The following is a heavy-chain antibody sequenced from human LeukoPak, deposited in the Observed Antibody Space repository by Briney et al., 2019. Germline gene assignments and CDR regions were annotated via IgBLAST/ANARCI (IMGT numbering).Heavy chain of an antibody. J-gene: IGHJ3*02. D-gene: IGHD6-25*01. CDR1: GLTFTDFS. CDR3: ASSPYSSGWALNSGAFDI. CDR2: IGGSGSSM. Sequence: GGSLRLSCAASGLTFTDFSMSWIRQAPGKGLEWLSYIGGSGSSMYYADSVKGRFTVSRDNGKNSLYLQMNNLRAEDTAVYYCASSPYSSGWALNSGAFDIWGQGTVVTVSS. V-gene: IGHV3-11*01.